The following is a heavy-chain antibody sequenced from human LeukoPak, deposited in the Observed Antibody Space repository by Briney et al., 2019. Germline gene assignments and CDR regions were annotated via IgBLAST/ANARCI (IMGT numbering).Heavy chain of an antibody. CDR1: GFTFSDYA. CDR2: ISFDGSNK. J-gene: IGHJ3*02. V-gene: IGHV3-30*04. CDR3: AKDQQWLPTRTDDAFDI. D-gene: IGHD6-19*01. Sequence: VGCLRLSCAASGFTFSDYAMHWVREAPGKGLEWVAVISFDGSNKYYADSVKGRFTISRDNSKNTLYLQMNSLRAEDTDVYYCAKDQQWLPTRTDDAFDIWGQGTMVTVSS.